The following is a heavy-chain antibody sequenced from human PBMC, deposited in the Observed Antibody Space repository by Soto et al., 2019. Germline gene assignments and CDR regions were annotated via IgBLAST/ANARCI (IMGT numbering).Heavy chain of an antibody. D-gene: IGHD6-25*01. J-gene: IGHJ1*01. CDR1: GFTFSSYG. Sequence: QVQLVESGGGVVQPGRSLRLSCAASGFTFSSYGMHWVRQAPGKGLEWVAVIWYDGSNKYYADSVKGRFTISRDNSKNTLYLQMNSLRAEDTAVYSCARDQRALDAEYFQHWGQGTLVTVSS. V-gene: IGHV3-33*01. CDR2: IWYDGSNK. CDR3: ARDQRALDAEYFQH.